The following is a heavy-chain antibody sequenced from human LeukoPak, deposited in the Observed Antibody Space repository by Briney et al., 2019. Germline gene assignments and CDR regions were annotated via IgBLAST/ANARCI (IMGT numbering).Heavy chain of an antibody. V-gene: IGHV3-7*01. CDR1: GFTFSSYW. D-gene: IGHD2-2*01. CDR3: ARARPNVVVGPAAAHFDY. Sequence: GGSLRLSCAASGFTFSSYWMSWVRQAPGKGLEWVANINQDGSERYQVDPVKGRFTISRDNAQNSLYLQMNSLRAEDTAVYYCARARPNVVVGPAAAHFDYWGQGTLVTVSS. J-gene: IGHJ4*02. CDR2: INQDGSER.